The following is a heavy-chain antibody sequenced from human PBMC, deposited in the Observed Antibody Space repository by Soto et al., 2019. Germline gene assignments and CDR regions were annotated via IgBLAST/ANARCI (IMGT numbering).Heavy chain of an antibody. CDR3: ARLPYSYSGYDETYFDY. Sequence: SETLSLTCTVSGYSITSGYYWGWIRQPRGRGLEWIGSIYHSGSTYYNPSLKSRVTISVDTPQKLFSLKLSSVTAADTAVYYCARLPYSYSGYDETYFDYWGQGTLVTVSS. D-gene: IGHD5-12*01. CDR2: IYHSGST. V-gene: IGHV4-38-2*02. CDR1: GYSITSGYY. J-gene: IGHJ4*02.